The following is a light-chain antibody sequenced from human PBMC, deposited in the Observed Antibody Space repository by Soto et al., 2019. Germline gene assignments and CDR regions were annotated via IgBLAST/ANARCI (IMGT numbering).Light chain of an antibody. CDR3: QVWHSTSVRV. J-gene: IGLJ2*01. V-gene: IGLV3-21*02. CDR1: NIGAKG. Sequence: SYELTQPPSVSVAPGPTASITCGGNNIGAKGVHWYQQKNPGQAPVLVVFDDRARPSAIPERFSGSNSGNTATLTISRVEAGDEADYYCQVWHSTSVRVFGGGTKLTVL. CDR2: DDR.